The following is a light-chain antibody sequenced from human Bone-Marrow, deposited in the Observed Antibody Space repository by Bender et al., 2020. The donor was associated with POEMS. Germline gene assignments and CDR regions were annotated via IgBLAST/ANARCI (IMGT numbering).Light chain of an antibody. Sequence: QSALTQPASVSGSPGQSITISCTGTSSDVVSYNLVSWYQQHPGKAPKLMIYDNTRPPGVANRLFASTTSGTTASTISAVHHDEEEYYYCCSLDEISCSVFGGGTKLTVL. CDR2: DNT. CDR1: SSDVVSYNL. J-gene: IGLJ3*02. V-gene: IGLV2-23*01. CDR3: CSLDEISCSV.